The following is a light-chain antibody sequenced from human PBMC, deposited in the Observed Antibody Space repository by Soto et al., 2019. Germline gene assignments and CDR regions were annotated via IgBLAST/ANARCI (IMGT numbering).Light chain of an antibody. J-gene: IGKJ4*01. V-gene: IGKV1-33*01. CDR3: QQYDNLPPPT. CDR1: QDISNY. Sequence: DLQMTQSPSSLSASVGDRVTITCQASQDISNYLNWYQQKPGKAPKLLIYDASNLETGVPSRFSGSGSGTDFTFTISSLQPEDIATYYCQQYDNLPPPTFGGGTEVEIK. CDR2: DAS.